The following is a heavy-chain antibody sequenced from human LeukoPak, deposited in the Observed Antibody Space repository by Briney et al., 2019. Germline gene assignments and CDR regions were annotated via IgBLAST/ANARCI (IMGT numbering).Heavy chain of an antibody. CDR3: ARDFLYYDILTGYPHGHYYGMDV. D-gene: IGHD3-9*01. Sequence: PGGSLRLSCAASGFTFSSYSMNWVRQAPGKGLEWVSSISGSSSYIYYADSVKGRFTISRDNAKNSLYLQMNSLRAEDTAVYYCARDFLYYDILTGYPHGHYYGMDVWGQGTTVTVSS. V-gene: IGHV3-21*01. CDR1: GFTFSSYS. CDR2: ISGSSSYI. J-gene: IGHJ6*02.